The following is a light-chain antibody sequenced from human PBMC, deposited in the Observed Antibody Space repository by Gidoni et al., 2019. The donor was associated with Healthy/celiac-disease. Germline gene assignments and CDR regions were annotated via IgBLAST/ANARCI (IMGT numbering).Light chain of an antibody. J-gene: IGLJ3*02. Sequence: QSVLTQPPSVSAPPGQKVTISCSGSSSNIGNKYVSWYQQLPGTAPKLPIYENNKRPSGIPDRFSGSKSGTSATLGITGLQTGDEADYYCGTWDSSLSAGVFGGGTKLTVL. V-gene: IGLV1-51*02. CDR1: SSNIGNKY. CDR2: ENN. CDR3: GTWDSSLSAGV.